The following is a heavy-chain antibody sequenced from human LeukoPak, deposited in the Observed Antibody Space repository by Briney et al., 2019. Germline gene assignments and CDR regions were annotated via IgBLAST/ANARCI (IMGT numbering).Heavy chain of an antibody. Sequence: GGSLRLSCAASGFTFSSHGMHWVRQAPGKGLEWVAVISYDGSNKYYADSVKGRFTISRDNSKNTLYLQMNSLRAEDTAVYYCVALYCSGGSCYFWGQGTLVTVSS. J-gene: IGHJ4*02. D-gene: IGHD2-15*01. CDR2: ISYDGSNK. CDR1: GFTFSSHG. CDR3: VALYCSGGSCYF. V-gene: IGHV3-30*03.